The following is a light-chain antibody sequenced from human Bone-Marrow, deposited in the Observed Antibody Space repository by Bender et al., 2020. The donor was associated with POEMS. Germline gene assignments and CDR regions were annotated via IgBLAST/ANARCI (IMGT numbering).Light chain of an antibody. Sequence: QSVLTQPPSVSGAPGQRVTISCTGSSSNIGARYDIHWYQQVPGTVPKLLIYGTSNRPSGVPDRFSASRSGTSASLAISGLQAEDEADYYCSSYISNVRVFGGGTKLTVL. CDR2: GTS. CDR1: SSNIGARYD. CDR3: SSYISNVRV. J-gene: IGLJ2*01. V-gene: IGLV1-40*01.